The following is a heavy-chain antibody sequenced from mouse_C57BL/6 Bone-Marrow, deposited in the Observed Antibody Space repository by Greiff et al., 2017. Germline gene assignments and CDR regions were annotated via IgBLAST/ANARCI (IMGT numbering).Heavy chain of an antibody. D-gene: IGHD2-1*01. V-gene: IGHV1-82*01. CDR1: GYAFSSSW. J-gene: IGHJ4*01. CDR3: ARGGGNYDYAMDY. CDR2: IYPGDGDT. Sequence: VQLQQSGPELVKPGASVKISCKASGYAFSSSWMNWVKQRPGKGLEWIGRIYPGDGDTNYNGKFKGKATLTADKSSSTAYMKLSSLTSEDSAVYFCARGGGNYDYAMDYWGQGTSVTVSS.